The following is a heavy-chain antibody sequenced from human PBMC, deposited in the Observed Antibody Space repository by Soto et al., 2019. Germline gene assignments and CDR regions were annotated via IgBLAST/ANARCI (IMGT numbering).Heavy chain of an antibody. CDR2: SYYSGST. CDR3: ARGDIVVKDYYYYYGMDV. CDR1: GGSISSYY. D-gene: IGHD2-15*01. Sequence: SETLSLTCTVSGGSISSYYWSWIRQPPGKGLEWIGYSYYSGSTNYNPSLKSRVTISVDTSKNHFSLKLSSVTAADTAVYYCARGDIVVKDYYYYYGMDVWGQGTTVTVSS. J-gene: IGHJ6*02. V-gene: IGHV4-59*01.